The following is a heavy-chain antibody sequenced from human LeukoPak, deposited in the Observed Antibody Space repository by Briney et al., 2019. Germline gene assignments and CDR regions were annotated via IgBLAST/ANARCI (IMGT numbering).Heavy chain of an antibody. D-gene: IGHD6-25*01. CDR3: ARERPPDAFDI. CDR2: INPNSGGT. J-gene: IGHJ3*02. CDR1: GYTFTGYY. V-gene: IGHV1-2*04. Sequence: ASVKVSCKASGYTFTGYYMHWVRQAPRQGLEWMGWINPNSGGTNYAQKFQGWVTMTRDTSISTAYMELSRLRSDDTAVYYCARERPPDAFDIWGQGTMVTVSS.